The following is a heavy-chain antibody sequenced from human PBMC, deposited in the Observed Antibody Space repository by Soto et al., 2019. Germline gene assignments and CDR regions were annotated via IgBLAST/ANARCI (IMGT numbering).Heavy chain of an antibody. CDR3: AKEGAYCGGDCYSGFDY. J-gene: IGHJ4*02. CDR1: GFTFSSYG. CDR2: ISYDGSNK. V-gene: IGHV3-30*18. D-gene: IGHD2-21*02. Sequence: GGSLRLSCAASGFTFSSYGMHWVCQAPGKGLEWVAVISYDGSNKCYADSVKGRFTISRDNSKNTLYLQMNSLRAEDTAVYYCAKEGAYCGGDCYSGFDYWGQVTLVTVSS.